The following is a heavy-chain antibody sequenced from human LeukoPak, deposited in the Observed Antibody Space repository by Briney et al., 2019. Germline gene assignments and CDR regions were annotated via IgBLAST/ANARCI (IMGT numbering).Heavy chain of an antibody. D-gene: IGHD4-17*01. J-gene: IGHJ3*02. V-gene: IGHV3-30*18. Sequence: GGSLSLSCAASGFTFSSYGMHWLRQAPGKGLEWVAVISYDGSNKYYADCVKGRFTISRDNSKNTMYLQMNSLRAEDTAVYYCAKPLSLDYGDDGEADAFDIWGQGTMVTVSS. CDR3: AKPLSLDYGDDGEADAFDI. CDR2: ISYDGSNK. CDR1: GFTFSSYG.